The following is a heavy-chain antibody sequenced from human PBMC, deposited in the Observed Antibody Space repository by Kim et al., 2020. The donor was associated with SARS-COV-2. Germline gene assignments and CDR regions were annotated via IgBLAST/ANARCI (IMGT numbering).Heavy chain of an antibody. Sequence: GGSLRLSCAASGFTFISYSMNWVRQAPGKGLEWVSSISSSSSYIYYADSVKGRFTISRDNAKNSLYLQMNSLRAEDTAVYYCARDSYIWGSYRYGGYNWFDTWGQGTLVTVSS. CDR3: ARDSYIWGSYRYGGYNWFDT. D-gene: IGHD3-16*02. J-gene: IGHJ5*02. CDR2: ISSSSSYI. CDR1: GFTFISYS. V-gene: IGHV3-21*01.